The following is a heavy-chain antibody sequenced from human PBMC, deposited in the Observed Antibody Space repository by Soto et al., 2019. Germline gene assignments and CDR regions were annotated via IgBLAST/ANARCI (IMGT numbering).Heavy chain of an antibody. J-gene: IGHJ6*02. V-gene: IGHV3-23*01. CDR2: ISGSGGST. Sequence: GESLKISCAASGFTFSSYAMSWVRQAPGKGLEWVSAISGSGGSTYYADSVKGRFTISRDNSKNTLYLQMNSLRAEDTAVYYCAKAGSGWYNGMDVWGQGTTVTVSS. CDR3: AKAGSGWYNGMDV. D-gene: IGHD6-19*01. CDR1: GFTFSSYA.